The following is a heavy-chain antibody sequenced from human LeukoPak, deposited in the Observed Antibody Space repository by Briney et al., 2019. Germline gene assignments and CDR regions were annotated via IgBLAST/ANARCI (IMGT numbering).Heavy chain of an antibody. CDR3: AKDPPTVMANAFHI. D-gene: IGHD5-18*01. J-gene: IGHJ3*02. CDR2: ISGSGGTT. Sequence: GGSLRLSCAASGFTFSSYGMSCVRQAPGKGLEWVSSISGSGGTTYYADSVKGRFTISRDNSKNTLYLQMNSLRADDTAVYSCAKDPPTVMANAFHIWGQGTMVTVS. V-gene: IGHV3-23*01. CDR1: GFTFSSYG.